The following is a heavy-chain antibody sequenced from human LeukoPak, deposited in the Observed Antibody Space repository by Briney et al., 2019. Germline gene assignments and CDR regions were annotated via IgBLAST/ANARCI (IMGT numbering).Heavy chain of an antibody. CDR1: GFTFSSYT. V-gene: IGHV3-48*02. D-gene: IGHD2-2*01. CDR2: ISGSSTTI. CDR3: ARDVLSYGDSGVDY. J-gene: IGHJ4*02. Sequence: GGSLRLSCAASGFTFSSYTMTWVRQAPGKGLEWVSYISGSSTTIYYADSVKGRFTISRDNAKNSLYLQMNSLRDEDTAVYYCARDVLSYGDSGVDYWGQGTLVSVSS.